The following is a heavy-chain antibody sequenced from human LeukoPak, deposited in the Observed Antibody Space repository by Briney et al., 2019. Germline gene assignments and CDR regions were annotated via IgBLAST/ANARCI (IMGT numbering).Heavy chain of an antibody. CDR2: IYWNDDK. J-gene: IGHJ4*02. Sequence: SGPTLVKSRQTLTLTCTFSGFSLSTSGVGVGWIRQPAGRALEWLALIYWNDDKRYSPSLKSRLTITKDTSKNQVVLTMTNTDPVDTATYYCAHSKSMVRTYYFDYWGQGTLVTVSS. CDR1: GFSLSTSGVG. V-gene: IGHV2-5*01. D-gene: IGHD3-10*01. CDR3: AHSKSMVRTYYFDY.